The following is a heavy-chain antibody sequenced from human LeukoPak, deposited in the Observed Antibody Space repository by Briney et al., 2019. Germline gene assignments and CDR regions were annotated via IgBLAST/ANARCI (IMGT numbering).Heavy chain of an antibody. D-gene: IGHD6-19*01. CDR2: VHYSGTT. Sequence: SETLSLTCTVSGGSMNSYYWSWIRQPPGKGLEWIGYVHYSGTTDYNPSLKSRVTISVDTSKNQFSLKLTSVTAADTALYYCARGSPVPGLWGQGTLVTVSS. CDR3: ARGSPVPGL. J-gene: IGHJ4*02. CDR1: GGSMNSYY. V-gene: IGHV4-59*01.